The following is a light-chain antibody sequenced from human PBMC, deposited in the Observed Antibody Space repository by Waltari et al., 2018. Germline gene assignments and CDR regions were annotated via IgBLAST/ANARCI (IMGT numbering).Light chain of an antibody. V-gene: IGLV2-14*01. CDR2: EVN. CDR1: TSDIGGYNY. Sequence: QPALTQPASVSGSPGQSLTISCTGTTSDIGGYNYVSWYQQHPGKAPKLMIYEVNNRPSGVSNRFSGSKSGNTASLTISGLQAEDEADYYCSSYTSSSTWVFGGGTRLTAL. CDR3: SSYTSSSTWV. J-gene: IGLJ3*02.